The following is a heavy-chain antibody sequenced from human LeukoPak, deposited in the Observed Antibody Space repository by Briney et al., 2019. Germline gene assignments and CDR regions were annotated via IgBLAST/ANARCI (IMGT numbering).Heavy chain of an antibody. CDR1: GYTFTSYY. CDR2: IDPSGGST. Sequence: GASVKVSCKASGYTFTSYYMLWVRQAPGQGLEWMGRIDPSGGSTSYAQKFQGRVTMTRDTSTSTVYVELSSLRSEDTAVYYCARHSGSGFDYWGQGTLVTVSS. V-gene: IGHV1-46*01. CDR3: ARHSGSGFDY. J-gene: IGHJ4*02. D-gene: IGHD2-15*01.